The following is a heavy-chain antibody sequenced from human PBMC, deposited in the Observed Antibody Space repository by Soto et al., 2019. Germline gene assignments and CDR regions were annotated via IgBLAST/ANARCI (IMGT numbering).Heavy chain of an antibody. J-gene: IGHJ6*02. CDR2: IKHDGSEK. CDR1: GFTFSDSW. V-gene: IGHV3-7*01. Sequence: DVQLVESGGGLVQPGGSLRLSCAASGFTFSDSWMDWVRQAPGKGPEWVANIKHDGSEKNYVVSVKGRFTISRDNAKNSLYLQMNSLRAEDTAVYYCASLGRHGWGQGTTVTVSS. CDR3: ASLGRHG. D-gene: IGHD3-16*01.